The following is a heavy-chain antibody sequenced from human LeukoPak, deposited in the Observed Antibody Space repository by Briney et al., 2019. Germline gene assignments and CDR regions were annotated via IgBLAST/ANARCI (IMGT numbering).Heavy chain of an antibody. Sequence: ASVKVSCKASGYTFTSYDINWVRQATGQGLGWMGWMNPNSGNTGYAQKFQGRVTMTRNTSISTAYMELSSLRSEDTAVYYCARWCGDYVRLDYWGQGTLVTVSS. D-gene: IGHD4-17*01. J-gene: IGHJ4*02. CDR1: GYTFTSYD. CDR2: MNPNSGNT. CDR3: ARWCGDYVRLDY. V-gene: IGHV1-8*01.